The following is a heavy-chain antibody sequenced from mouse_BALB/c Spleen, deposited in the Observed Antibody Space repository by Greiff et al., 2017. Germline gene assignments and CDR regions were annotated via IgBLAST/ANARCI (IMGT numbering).Heavy chain of an antibody. CDR2: IYPGSGST. Sequence: KQPGSELVRPGASVKLSCKASGYTFTSYWMHWVKQRPGQGLEWIGNIYPGSGSTNYDEKFKSKATLTVDTSSSTAYMQLSSLTSEDSAVYYCTRSAYWGQGTLVTVSA. J-gene: IGHJ3*01. CDR1: GYTFTSYW. V-gene: IGHV1S22*01. CDR3: TRSAY.